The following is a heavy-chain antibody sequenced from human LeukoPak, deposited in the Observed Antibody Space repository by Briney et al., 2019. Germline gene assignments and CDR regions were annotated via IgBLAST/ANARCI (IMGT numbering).Heavy chain of an antibody. V-gene: IGHV1-69*04. D-gene: IGHD3-3*01. CDR3: ARDGRFLEWLSLYYYYYYMDV. J-gene: IGHJ6*03. Sequence: ASVKFSCKASGGTFSSYAISWVRQAPGQGLEWMGRIIPILGIANYAQKFQGRVTITADKSTSTAYMELSSLRSEDTAVYYCARDGRFLEWLSLYYYYYYMDVWGKGTTVTVSS. CDR1: GGTFSSYA. CDR2: IIPILGIA.